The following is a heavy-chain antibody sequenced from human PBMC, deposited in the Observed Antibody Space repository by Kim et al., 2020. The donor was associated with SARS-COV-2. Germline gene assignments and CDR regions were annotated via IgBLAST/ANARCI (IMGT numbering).Heavy chain of an antibody. V-gene: IGHV7-4-1*02. CDR3: ARDVSLRYCSSTSCPAYNWFDP. Sequence: ASVKVSCKASGYTFTSYAMNWVRQAPGQGLEWMGWINTNTGNPTYAQGFTGRFVFSLDTSVSTAYLQISSLKAEDTAVYYCARDVSLRYCSSTSCPAYNWFDPWGQGTLVTVSS. CDR1: GYTFTSYA. CDR2: INTNTGNP. D-gene: IGHD2-2*01. J-gene: IGHJ5*02.